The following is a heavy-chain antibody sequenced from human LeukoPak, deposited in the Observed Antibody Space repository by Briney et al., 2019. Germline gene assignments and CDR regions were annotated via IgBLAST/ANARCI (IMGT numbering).Heavy chain of an antibody. Sequence: GGSLRLSCAASGFTFSSYSMNWVRQAPGKGLEWVSYISSSSSTIYYADSVKGRFTISRDNAKNSLYLQMNSLRAEDTAVYYCARADRYCSGGSCPEEAFDIWGQGTMVTVSS. CDR3: ARADRYCSGGSCPEEAFDI. CDR1: GFTFSSYS. V-gene: IGHV3-48*01. J-gene: IGHJ3*02. CDR2: ISSSSSTI. D-gene: IGHD2-15*01.